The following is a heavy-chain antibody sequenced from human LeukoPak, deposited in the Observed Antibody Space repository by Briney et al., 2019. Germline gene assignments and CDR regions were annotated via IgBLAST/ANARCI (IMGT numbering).Heavy chain of an antibody. CDR2: INWNGGST. CDR1: GFTFDDYG. D-gene: IGHD1-26*01. CDR3: ASGGIYYGAAFDF. V-gene: IGHV3-20*04. J-gene: IGHJ4*02. Sequence: PGGSLRLSCSASGFTFDDYGMSWVRQAPGKRLEWVSGINWNGGSTGYADSVKGRFTISRDNAKNSLYLQMNSLRAEDTALYYCASGGIYYGAAFDFWGQGTLVTVSS.